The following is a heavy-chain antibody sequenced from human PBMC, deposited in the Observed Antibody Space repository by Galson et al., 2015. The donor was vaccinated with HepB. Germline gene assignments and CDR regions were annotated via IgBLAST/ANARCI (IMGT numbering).Heavy chain of an antibody. J-gene: IGHJ4*02. Sequence: SLRLSCAASGFTFSDYYMTWIRQAPGKGLEWLAYISSNTIYTNYAASVKGRFTISRDNIKNSMYLQMNSLRAEDTAVYYCVRVADSDYGDHSHFDSWGLGTLVTVSS. CDR3: VRVADSDYGDHSHFDS. CDR1: GFTFSDYY. CDR2: ISSNTIYT. D-gene: IGHD4-17*01. V-gene: IGHV3-11*06.